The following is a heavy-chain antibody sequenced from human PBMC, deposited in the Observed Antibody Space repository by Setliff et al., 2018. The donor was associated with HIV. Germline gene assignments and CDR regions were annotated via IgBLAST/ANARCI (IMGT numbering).Heavy chain of an antibody. CDR2: IIPIFGTT. J-gene: IGHJ4*02. Sequence: SVKVSCKASGGTFSSYAISWVRPAPGQGLEWMRGIIPIFGTTNYAQKFQGRVTMNTDTATSTDYMEVWSLRSEDTAVYYCARKDYGGNSGGNYFDYWGQGSLVTVSS. V-gene: IGHV1-69*05. D-gene: IGHD4-17*01. CDR3: ARKDYGGNSGGNYFDY. CDR1: GGTFSSYA.